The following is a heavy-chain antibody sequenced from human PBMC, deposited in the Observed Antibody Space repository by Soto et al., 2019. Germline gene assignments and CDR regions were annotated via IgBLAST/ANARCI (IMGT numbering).Heavy chain of an antibody. J-gene: IGHJ4*01. D-gene: IGHD2-2*01. V-gene: IGHV3-15*07. CDR2: IKSKADGGTT. CDR3: TTDSYINMPIVLFDY. Sequence: PGGSLRLSCAASGFIFSNAWINWVRQAPGKGLEWVGRIKSKADGGTTDFAAPVKGRFAISRDDSMNMMYMQMSSLRTEDTAVYYCTTDSYINMPIVLFDYWGNGTLVTVSS. CDR1: GFIFSNAW.